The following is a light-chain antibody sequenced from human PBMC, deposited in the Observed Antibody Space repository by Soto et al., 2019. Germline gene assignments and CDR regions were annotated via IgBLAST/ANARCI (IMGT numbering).Light chain of an antibody. CDR2: GAS. V-gene: IGKV3-15*01. CDR1: QNIHNH. J-gene: IGKJ1*01. CDR3: QQHNVWPAT. Sequence: DKLMSQSPATLSVSPGERVTLSCRASQNIHNHMSWFLQKPGQTPRLLIYGASTRATGIPARFSGSGSGTEFTLTISSLQSEDFAVYYCQQHNVWPATFGQGTK.